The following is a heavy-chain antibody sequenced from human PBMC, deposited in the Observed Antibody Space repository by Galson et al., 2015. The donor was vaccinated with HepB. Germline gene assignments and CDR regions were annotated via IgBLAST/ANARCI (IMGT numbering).Heavy chain of an antibody. V-gene: IGHV3-11*06. D-gene: IGHD3-10*01. J-gene: IGHJ6*02. CDR1: GFTFSDYY. CDR2: ISSSSSYT. Sequence: SLRLSCAASGFTFSDYYMSWIRQAPGKGLEWVSYISSSSSYTNYADSVKGRFTISRDNAKNSLHLQMNSLRAEDTAVYYCAGTLRGSGRVLDEDYSGMDVWGQGTTLTASS. CDR3: AGTLRGSGRVLDEDYSGMDV.